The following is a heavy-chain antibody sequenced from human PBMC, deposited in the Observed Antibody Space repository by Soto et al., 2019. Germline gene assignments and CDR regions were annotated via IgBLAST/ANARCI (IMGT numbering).Heavy chain of an antibody. CDR3: ASSLDHYDFWSGSTPFDY. Sequence: QSLSLTCAISGDSVSSNSAAWKWIRQSPSRGLEWLGRTYYRSKWYNDYAVSVKSRITINPDTSKNQFSLQLNSVTPEDTAVNYCASSLDHYDFWSGSTPFDYWGQGSLVTVSS. J-gene: IGHJ4*02. CDR2: TYYRSKWYN. D-gene: IGHD3-3*01. CDR1: GDSVSSNSAA. V-gene: IGHV6-1*01.